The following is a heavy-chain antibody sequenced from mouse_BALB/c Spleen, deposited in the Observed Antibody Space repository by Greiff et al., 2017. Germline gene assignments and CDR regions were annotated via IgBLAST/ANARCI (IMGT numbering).Heavy chain of an antibody. D-gene: IGHD1-2*01. CDR2: ISSGGST. Sequence: EVKVVESGGGLVKPGGSLKLSCAASGFTFSSYAMSWVRQTPEKRLEWVASISSGGSTYYPDSVKGRFTISRDNARNILYLQMSSLRSEDTAMYYCARGHYYFDYWGQGTTLTVSS. CDR1: GFTFSSYA. J-gene: IGHJ2*01. V-gene: IGHV5-6-5*01. CDR3: ARGHYYFDY.